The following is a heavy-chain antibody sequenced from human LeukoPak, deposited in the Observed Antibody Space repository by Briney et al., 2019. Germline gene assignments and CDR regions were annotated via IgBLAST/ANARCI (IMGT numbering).Heavy chain of an antibody. V-gene: IGHV3-23*01. J-gene: IGHJ4*02. CDR2: ISGSGGST. D-gene: IGHD6-25*01. Sequence: GGSLRLSCAASGFTFSSYAMSWVRQAPGKGLEWVSAISGSGGSTYYADSVKGRFTISRDNAKNSLYLQMDSLRAEDTALYYCVRAVRAASNYWGQGTLVTVSS. CDR1: GFTFSSYA. CDR3: VRAVRAASNY.